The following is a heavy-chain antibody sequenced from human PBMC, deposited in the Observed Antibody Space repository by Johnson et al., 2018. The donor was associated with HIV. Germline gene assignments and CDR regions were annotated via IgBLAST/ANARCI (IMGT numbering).Heavy chain of an antibody. CDR2: INWNGGST. CDR1: GFTFDDYG. D-gene: IGHD3-22*01. Sequence: VQLVESGGGVVRPGWSLRLSCAASGFTFDDYGMSWVRQAPGKGLELVSGINWNGGSTGYADSVKGRFAISRDNAKNSLYLQMNSLRAEDTALYYCARDVRDYYDSSGYPYLDAFDIWGQGTMVTVSS. CDR3: ARDVRDYYDSSGYPYLDAFDI. J-gene: IGHJ3*02. V-gene: IGHV3-20*04.